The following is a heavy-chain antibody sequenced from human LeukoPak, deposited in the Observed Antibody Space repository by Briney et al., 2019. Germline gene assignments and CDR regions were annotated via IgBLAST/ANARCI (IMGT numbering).Heavy chain of an antibody. CDR3: ARDGDTAMVFLGFFDY. D-gene: IGHD5-18*01. V-gene: IGHV3-7*01. CDR1: GFSFSSYW. CDR2: IKEDGSEK. J-gene: IGHJ4*02. Sequence: GGSLRLSCAASGFSFSSYWMSWIRQAPGKGPEWVANIKEDGSEKYYVDSVKGRFTISRDNAKNSLYLQMNSLRAEDTAVYYCARDGDTAMVFLGFFDYWGQGTLVTVSS.